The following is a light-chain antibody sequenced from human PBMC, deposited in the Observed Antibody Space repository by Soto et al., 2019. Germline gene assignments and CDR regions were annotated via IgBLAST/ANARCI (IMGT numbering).Light chain of an antibody. CDR1: SGHSSYA. V-gene: IGLV4-69*01. Sequence: QLVLTQSPSASASLGASVKFICTLSSGHSSYAIEWHQQQPEKGPRYLMKINSDGSHSKRDGIPDRFSGSSSGAERYPTISSLQSEDEADYFCQTWGTGIRVFGTGTKATVL. J-gene: IGLJ1*01. CDR3: QTWGTGIRV. CDR2: INSDGSH.